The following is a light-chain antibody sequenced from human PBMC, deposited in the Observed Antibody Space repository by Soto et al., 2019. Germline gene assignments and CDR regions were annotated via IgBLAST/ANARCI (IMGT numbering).Light chain of an antibody. V-gene: IGLV2-14*01. CDR2: EVT. CDR1: NSDVGDYNY. CDR3: CSYTSSSTYV. Sequence: QSVLTQPASVSGSPGQSITISCTGTNSDVGDYNYVSWYQQHPGKAPKLMIYEVTNRPSGVSYRFSGSKSGNTASLTISGLQAEDEADYYCCSYTSSSTYVFGTGTKLTVL. J-gene: IGLJ1*01.